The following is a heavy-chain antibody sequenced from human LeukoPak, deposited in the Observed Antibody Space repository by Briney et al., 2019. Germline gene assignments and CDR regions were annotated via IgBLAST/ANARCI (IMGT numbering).Heavy chain of an antibody. D-gene: IGHD2-15*01. V-gene: IGHV3-30*18. CDR3: AKGVDYCSGGSCPADY. J-gene: IGHJ4*02. CDR1: GFTFSNYG. Sequence: GGSLRLSCAASGFTFSNYGIHWVRQAPGKGLEWVAVISYDGNNKYYADSVKGRFTTSRDNSKNTLFLQMNSLRAEDTAVYYCAKGVDYCSGGSCPADYWGPGTLVTVSS. CDR2: ISYDGNNK.